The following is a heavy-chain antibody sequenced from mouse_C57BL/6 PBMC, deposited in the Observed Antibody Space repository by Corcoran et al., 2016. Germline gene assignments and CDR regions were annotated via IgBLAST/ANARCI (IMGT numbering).Heavy chain of an antibody. V-gene: IGHV8-12*01. CDR1: GFSLSTSGMG. J-gene: IGHJ4*01. Sequence: QVTLKESGPGILQSSQTLSLTCSFSGFSLSTSGMGVSWIRQPSGKGLEWLAHIYWDDDKRYNPSLKSRLTISKDTSRNQVFLKITSVDTADTATYYCARRNGYSNYGLYYYAMDYWGQGTSVTVSS. CDR3: ARRNGYSNYGLYYYAMDY. CDR2: IYWDDDK. D-gene: IGHD2-5*01.